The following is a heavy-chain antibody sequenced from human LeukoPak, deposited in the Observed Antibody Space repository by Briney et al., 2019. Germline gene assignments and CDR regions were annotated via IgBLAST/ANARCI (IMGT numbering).Heavy chain of an antibody. CDR3: ATGGSGYTVDAFDI. J-gene: IGHJ3*02. Sequence: GGSLRLSCAASGFTFSDYYMSWLRQAPGKGLEWVSYISSSGSTIYYADSVKGRFTISRDNAKNSLYLQMNSLRAEDTAVYYCATGGSGYTVDAFDIWGQGTMVTVSS. CDR1: GFTFSDYY. V-gene: IGHV3-11*01. CDR2: ISSSGSTI. D-gene: IGHD3-3*01.